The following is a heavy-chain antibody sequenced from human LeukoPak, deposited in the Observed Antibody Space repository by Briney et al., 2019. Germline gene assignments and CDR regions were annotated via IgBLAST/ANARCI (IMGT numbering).Heavy chain of an antibody. CDR2: VKGDGRTT. CDR1: GLTFSDFW. Sequence: GGSLRLSCAASGLTFSDFWMHWVRQPPGKGLVWVALVKGDGRTTIYADSVKGRFTISRDNAKNTLYLQMNSLRADDSGVYYCSTGHSYGYDYWGQGVLVTVSS. V-gene: IGHV3-74*01. CDR3: STGHSYGYDY. D-gene: IGHD5-18*01. J-gene: IGHJ4*02.